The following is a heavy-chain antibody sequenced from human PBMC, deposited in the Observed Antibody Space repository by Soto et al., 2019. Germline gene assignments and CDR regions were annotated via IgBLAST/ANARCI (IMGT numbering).Heavy chain of an antibody. CDR2: INQDGSQT. V-gene: IGHV3-7*05. Sequence: GGSLRLSCKTPGFTFNNYWMSWLRQAPGKGLEWVANINQDGSQTDYVDSVKGRFTLSRDNAKTSLYLQMNSLRVEDTAVYYCARVNRSHDTEYWGQGTLVTVSS. CDR3: ARVNRSHDTEY. J-gene: IGHJ4*02. CDR1: GFTFNNYW. D-gene: IGHD5-18*01.